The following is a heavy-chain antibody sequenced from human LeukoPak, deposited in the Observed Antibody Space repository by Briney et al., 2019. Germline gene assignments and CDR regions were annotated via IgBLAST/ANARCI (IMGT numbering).Heavy chain of an antibody. CDR2: INSDGSST. D-gene: IGHD6-19*01. CDR3: ARYIAVAGRAYFDY. Sequence: GGSLRLSCAASGFTFSSYWMHWVRQAPGKGLVWVSRINSDGSSTSYADSVKGRFTISRDNAKNTLYLQMNSLRAEDTAVYYCARYIAVAGRAYFDYWGQGTLVTVSS. CDR1: GFTFSSYW. J-gene: IGHJ4*02. V-gene: IGHV3-74*01.